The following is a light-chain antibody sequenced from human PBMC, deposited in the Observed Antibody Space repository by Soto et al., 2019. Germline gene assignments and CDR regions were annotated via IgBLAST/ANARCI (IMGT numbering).Light chain of an antibody. J-gene: IGKJ5*01. CDR1: QTISSY. V-gene: IGKV3-11*01. Sequence: VLKQSPGTVSLSPGERATLSCRASQTISSYLLWYQQKPGQAPRLLIYDASNRATGIPARFSGSGSGTDFTLTISSLEPEDFAVYYCQQRYNWPPVPFCQGTRLEI. CDR3: QQRYNWPPVP. CDR2: DAS.